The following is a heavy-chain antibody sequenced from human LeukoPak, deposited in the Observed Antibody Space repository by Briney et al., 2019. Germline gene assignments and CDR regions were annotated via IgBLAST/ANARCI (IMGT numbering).Heavy chain of an antibody. J-gene: IGHJ5*02. CDR1: GGSFSGYY. D-gene: IGHD3-22*01. Sequence: SETLSLTCAVYGGSFSGYYWSWIRQPPGKGLEWIWEINHSGSTNYNPSLKSRVTISVDTSKNQFSLKLSSVTAADTAVYYCGYYDSSGYYWFDPWGQGTLVTVSS. CDR2: INHSGST. V-gene: IGHV4-34*01. CDR3: GYYDSSGYYWFDP.